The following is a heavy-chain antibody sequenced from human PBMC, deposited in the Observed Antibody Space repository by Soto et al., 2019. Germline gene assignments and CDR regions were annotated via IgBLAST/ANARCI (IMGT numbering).Heavy chain of an antibody. CDR2: IVPIYRTA. D-gene: IGHD6-13*01. CDR3: VRDSGAKLSSS. CDR1: GGTFSSYR. Sequence: APVEVSCKASGGTFSSYRINWVRQAPGQGLEWVGGIVPIYRTADYAQKFQGRVTITADESARTSYMELRSLKSQDTAVYYCVRDSGAKLSSSWGQGALVTVSS. J-gene: IGHJ4*02. V-gene: IGHV1-69*13.